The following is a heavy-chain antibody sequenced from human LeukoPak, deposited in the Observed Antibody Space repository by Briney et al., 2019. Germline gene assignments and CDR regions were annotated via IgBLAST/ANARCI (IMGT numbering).Heavy chain of an antibody. J-gene: IGHJ6*04. CDR2: IIPIFGTA. D-gene: IGHD2-2*02. CDR3: ARGVYVVVPAAIYYYYYGMDV. Sequence: GASVKVSCKASGGTFSSYAISWVRQAPGQGLEWMGGIIPIFGTANYAQKFQGRVTITADKSTSTAYMELSSLRSEDTAVYHCARGVYVVVPAAIYYYYYGMDVWGKGTTVTVSS. CDR1: GGTFSSYA. V-gene: IGHV1-69*06.